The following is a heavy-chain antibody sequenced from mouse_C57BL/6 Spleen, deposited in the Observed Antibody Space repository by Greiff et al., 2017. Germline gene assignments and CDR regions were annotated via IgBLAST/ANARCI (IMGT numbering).Heavy chain of an antibody. Sequence: EVKLVESGGGLVKPGGSLKLSCAASGFTFSDYGMHWVRQAPEQGLEWVAYISSGSSTIYYADTVKGRFTISRDNAKNTLFLQMTSLRSEDTAMYYCARPHYYGSSFFAYWGQGTLVTVSA. CDR3: ARPHYYGSSFFAY. D-gene: IGHD1-1*01. CDR1: GFTFSDYG. V-gene: IGHV5-17*01. CDR2: ISSGSSTI. J-gene: IGHJ3*01.